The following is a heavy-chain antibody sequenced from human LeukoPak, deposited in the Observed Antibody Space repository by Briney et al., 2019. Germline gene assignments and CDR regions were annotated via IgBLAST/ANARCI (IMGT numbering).Heavy chain of an antibody. CDR2: IYSGGST. CDR1: GFTVSSNY. Sequence: GGSLRLSCAASGFTVSSNYMSWVRQAPGKGLEWVSVIYSGGSTYYADSVKGRFTISRDNSKNTLYLQMNSLRAEDTAVYYCAKPTPYGDYYFDYWGQGTTVTVSS. J-gene: IGHJ4*03. CDR3: AKPTPYGDYYFDY. D-gene: IGHD4-17*01. V-gene: IGHV3-53*01.